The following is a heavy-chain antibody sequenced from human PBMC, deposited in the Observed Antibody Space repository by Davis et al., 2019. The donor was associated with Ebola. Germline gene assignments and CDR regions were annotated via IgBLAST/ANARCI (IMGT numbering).Heavy chain of an antibody. CDR3: ARGYSSSWYSRLALNYYYGMDV. CDR1: GGSFSGHY. V-gene: IGHV4-34*01. CDR2: VNHSGST. J-gene: IGHJ6*02. D-gene: IGHD6-13*01. Sequence: MPSETLSLTCSVYGGSFSGHYWTWIRQPPGKGLEWIGEVNHSGSTNYNLSLKSRVTISVDTSKNQFSLNLSSVTAADTAVYYCARGYSSSWYSRLALNYYYGMDVWGQGTTVIVSS.